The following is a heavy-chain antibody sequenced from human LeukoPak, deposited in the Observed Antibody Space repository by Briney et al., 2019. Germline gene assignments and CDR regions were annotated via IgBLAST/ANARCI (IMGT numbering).Heavy chain of an antibody. D-gene: IGHD3/OR15-3a*01. CDR1: GVSISSSNSY. CDR2: IYYSGNT. Sequence: SETLSLTCTVSGVSISSSNSYWGWIRQPPGKGLEWIGSIYYSGNTYYNASLKSQVSISIDTSKNQFSLKLTSVTAADTAVYYCARQTGSGLFILPGGQGTLVTVSS. V-gene: IGHV4-39*01. J-gene: IGHJ4*02. CDR3: ARQTGSGLFILP.